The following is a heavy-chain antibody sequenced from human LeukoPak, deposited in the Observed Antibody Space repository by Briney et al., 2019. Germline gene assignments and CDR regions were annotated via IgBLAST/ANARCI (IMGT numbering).Heavy chain of an antibody. V-gene: IGHV3-21*06. J-gene: IGHJ3*02. D-gene: IGHD3-10*01. CDR3: ARGRSITLLRGVAMSDGFDI. CDR1: GFTFSNYG. Sequence: RGSLRLSCAASGFTFSNYGMNWVRQAPGKGLEWVSFTDTSGRYVYYGDSVKGRFTISRDNAKNLLFLQMNGLRAEDTALYYCARGRSITLLRGVAMSDGFDIWGQGAMVPVSS. CDR2: TDTSGRYV.